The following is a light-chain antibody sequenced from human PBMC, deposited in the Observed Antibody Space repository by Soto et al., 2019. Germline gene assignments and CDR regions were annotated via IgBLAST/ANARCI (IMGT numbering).Light chain of an antibody. Sequence: AIRMTQSPSSFSASTGDRVTITCRASQGISSYLAWYQQKPGKAPKLLIYAASTLQSGVPSRFSGSGSGTDFTLTISCLQSEDFETYYCQQYYSYPRALGGGTKVDI. CDR2: AAS. CDR3: QQYYSYPRA. CDR1: QGISSY. J-gene: IGKJ4*01. V-gene: IGKV1-8*01.